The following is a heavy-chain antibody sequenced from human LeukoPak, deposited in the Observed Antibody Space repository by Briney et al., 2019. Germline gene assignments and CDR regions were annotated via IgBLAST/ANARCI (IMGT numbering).Heavy chain of an antibody. V-gene: IGHV4-34*01. CDR2: INHSGST. CDR3: ARLNYYGSGKPEDY. D-gene: IGHD3-10*01. Sequence: SETLSLTCAVYGGSLSAYYWSWIRQPPGKGLEWIGKINHSGSTYYNPSLKSRVTISVDTSKNQFSLKLSSVTAADTAVYYCARLNYYGSGKPEDYWGQGALVTVSS. CDR1: GGSLSAYY. J-gene: IGHJ4*02.